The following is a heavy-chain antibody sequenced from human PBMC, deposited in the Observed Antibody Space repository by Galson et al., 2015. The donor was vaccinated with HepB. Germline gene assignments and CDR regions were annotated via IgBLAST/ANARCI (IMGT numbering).Heavy chain of an antibody. J-gene: IGHJ4*02. Sequence: SLRLSCAASGFTFSGHAISWVRQVPGKGLEWVSAISGSGGSTYYADSVKGRFTISRDNSKNTLYLQMNSLRVEDTAVYYCAKDLQYHWNTPKLDYWGQGTLVTVSS. V-gene: IGHV3-23*01. CDR3: AKDLQYHWNTPKLDY. D-gene: IGHD1/OR15-1a*01. CDR2: ISGSGGST. CDR1: GFTFSGHA.